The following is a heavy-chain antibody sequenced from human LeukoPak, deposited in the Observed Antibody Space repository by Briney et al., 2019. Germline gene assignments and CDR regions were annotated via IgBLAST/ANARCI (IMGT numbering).Heavy chain of an antibody. Sequence: PGGSLRLSCAASGFTFSSYSMNWVRQAPGKGLEWVSSISSSSSYIYYADSVKGRFTISRDNAKNSLYLQMNSLRAEDTAVYYCARDIGGGYEYYYGMDVWGQGTTVTVSS. CDR1: GFTFSSYS. V-gene: IGHV3-21*01. CDR2: ISSSSSYI. J-gene: IGHJ6*02. CDR3: ARDIGGGYEYYYGMDV. D-gene: IGHD6-13*01.